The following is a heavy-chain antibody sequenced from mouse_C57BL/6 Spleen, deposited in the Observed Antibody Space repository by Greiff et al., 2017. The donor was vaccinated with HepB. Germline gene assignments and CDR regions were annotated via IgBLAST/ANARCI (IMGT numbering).Heavy chain of an antibody. D-gene: IGHD1-1*01. CDR2: IYPGSGST. CDR3: ARGAYYYGSSPYYYAMDY. Sequence: QVQLQQPGAELVKPGASVKMSCKASGYTFTSYWITWVKQRPGQGLEWIGDIYPGSGSTNYNEKFKSKATLTVDTSSSTAYMQLSSLTSEVSAVYYCARGAYYYGSSPYYYAMDYWGQGTSVTVSS. V-gene: IGHV1-55*01. J-gene: IGHJ4*01. CDR1: GYTFTSYW.